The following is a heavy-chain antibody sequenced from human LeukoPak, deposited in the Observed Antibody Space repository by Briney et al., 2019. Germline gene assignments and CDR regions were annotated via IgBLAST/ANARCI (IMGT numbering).Heavy chain of an antibody. D-gene: IGHD3-22*01. CDR2: INTNTGYP. J-gene: IGHJ4*02. Sequence: EASVKVSCKAAGYTFTSYAMNWVRQAPGQGLEWMGWINTNTGYPTYAQGFTGRFVFSLDTSVSTAYLQISSLKAEDTAVYYCAGPGFYYDSSDYYYRGSPPFFYWGQGTLVTVSS. CDR1: GYTFTSYA. CDR3: AGPGFYYDSSDYYYRGSPPFFY. V-gene: IGHV7-4-1*02.